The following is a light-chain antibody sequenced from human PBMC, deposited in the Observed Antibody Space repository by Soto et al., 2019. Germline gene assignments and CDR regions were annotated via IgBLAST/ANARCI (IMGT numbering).Light chain of an antibody. Sequence: EIVLTQSPATLSLSPGERATLSCRASQSVSSYLAWYPQKPGQAPRLLLYDASNRATGIPARFSSSGSGTDFTLTISSLEPEDFAVYYCQQRGNWPITFGQGTRVEIK. CDR1: QSVSSY. CDR3: QQRGNWPIT. J-gene: IGKJ5*01. CDR2: DAS. V-gene: IGKV3-11*01.